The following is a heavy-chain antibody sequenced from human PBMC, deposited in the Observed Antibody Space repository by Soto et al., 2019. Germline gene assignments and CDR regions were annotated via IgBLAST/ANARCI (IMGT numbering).Heavy chain of an antibody. Sequence: ASVKVSCKASGYTFTRYGISWVREAPGQGLEWMGWISAYNGNTNYAQKLQGRVTMATDTSTSTAYMELRSLRSDDTAVYYCARVIWWLRCYYYYYYMDVWGKGTTVTGSS. V-gene: IGHV1-18*01. D-gene: IGHD5-12*01. J-gene: IGHJ6*03. CDR1: GYTFTRYG. CDR3: ARVIWWLRCYYYYYYMDV. CDR2: ISAYNGNT.